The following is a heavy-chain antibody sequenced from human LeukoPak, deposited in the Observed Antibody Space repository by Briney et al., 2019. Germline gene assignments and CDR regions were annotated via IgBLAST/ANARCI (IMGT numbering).Heavy chain of an antibody. CDR3: ARDGFYYHYYMDV. V-gene: IGHV4-39*07. Sequence: SETLSLTCTLSGGTVTSSTYFWGWIRQPPGKGLEWIGSISYSGATYYNPSLKSRVSMSVHTSKNQFSLKLGSVTAADTAVYYCARDGFYYHYYMDVWGEGTTVTVSS. CDR1: GGTVTSSTYF. CDR2: ISYSGAT. J-gene: IGHJ6*03. D-gene: IGHD1-14*01.